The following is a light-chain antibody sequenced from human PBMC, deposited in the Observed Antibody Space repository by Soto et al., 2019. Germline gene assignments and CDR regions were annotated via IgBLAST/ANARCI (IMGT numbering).Light chain of an antibody. Sequence: EIVMTQSPATLSVSPGERATLSCRASQSVSSNLAWYQQKPGQAPRLLIYGASTRATGIPARFSGSWSGTDFTLTISSLQSEDFAVYYCQQYNNWLSFGQGTKGEIK. V-gene: IGKV3-15*01. CDR1: QSVSSN. J-gene: IGKJ1*01. CDR2: GAS. CDR3: QQYNNWLS.